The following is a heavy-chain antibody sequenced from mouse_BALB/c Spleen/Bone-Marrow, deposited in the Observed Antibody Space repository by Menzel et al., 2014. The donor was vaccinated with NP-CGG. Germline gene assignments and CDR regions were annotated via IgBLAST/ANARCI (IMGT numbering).Heavy chain of an antibody. CDR3: SRWGDY. J-gene: IGHJ2*01. V-gene: IGHV1-20*02. CDR1: GYSFIGYF. CDR2: INPSNADI. Sequence: VLLQSFCLSVVKSGASVQLSCKASGYSFIGYFINWVMQSHGKSLEWIGRINPSNADILYNQKFRGKATLTVDKSSSTAHMELRSLASEDSAVYYCSRWGDYWGQGTTLTVSS.